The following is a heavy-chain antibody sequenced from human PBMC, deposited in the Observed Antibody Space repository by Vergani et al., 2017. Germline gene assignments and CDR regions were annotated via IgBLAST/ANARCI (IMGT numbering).Heavy chain of an antibody. D-gene: IGHD4-23*01. Sequence: QVQLVQSGAEMKKPGSSVKVSCKSSGGTFSSYTFIWVRLAPRQGLDWMGSIVPILDRKEYAQKFQGRVAITADTSTSTVYMGLSSLRSEDTAVYYCARDLGRSRVNSHYGMGVWGQGTTVTVSS. CDR1: GGTFSSYT. CDR3: ARDLGRSRVNSHYGMGV. CDR2: IVPILDRK. J-gene: IGHJ6*02. V-gene: IGHV1-69*08.